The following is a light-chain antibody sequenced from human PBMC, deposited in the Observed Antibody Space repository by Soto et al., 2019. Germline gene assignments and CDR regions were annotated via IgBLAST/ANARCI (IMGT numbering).Light chain of an antibody. CDR1: SSDVGGYNY. V-gene: IGLV2-14*01. J-gene: IGLJ1*01. CDR2: EVT. Sequence: QYALTQPASVSGSPGQSITISCTGTSSDVGGYNYVSWYQQHPGKAPKLMIYEVTNRPSGVSNRFSGSKSGSTASLTISGLKAEDEADYYCSSYTSSRTYVFGSGTKVTVL. CDR3: SSYTSSRTYV.